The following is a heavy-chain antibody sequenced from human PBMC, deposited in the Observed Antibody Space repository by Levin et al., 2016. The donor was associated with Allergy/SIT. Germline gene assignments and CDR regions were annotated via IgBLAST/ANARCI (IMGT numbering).Heavy chain of an antibody. CDR2: IFPSDSDT. V-gene: IGHV5-51*01. J-gene: IGHJ4*02. D-gene: IGHD4-17*01. Sequence: VRQMPGKGLEWMGIIFPSDSDTRYSPSFQGQVTISVDKSISTAYLQWSSLKASDTAMYYCARLYGSRCDYWGQGTLVTVSS. CDR3: ARLYGSRCDY.